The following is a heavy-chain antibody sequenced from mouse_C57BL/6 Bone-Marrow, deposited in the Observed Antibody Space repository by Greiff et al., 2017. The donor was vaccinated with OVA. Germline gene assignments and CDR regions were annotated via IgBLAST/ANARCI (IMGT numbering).Heavy chain of an antibody. CDR1: GYTFTNYW. J-gene: IGHJ4*01. D-gene: IGHD2-4*01. Sequence: VKVVESGAELVRPGTSVKMSCKASGYTFTNYWIGWAKQRPGHGLEWIGDIYPGGGYTNYNEKFKGKATLTADKSSSTAYMQFSSLTSEDSAIYYCAAYDYDLSMDYWGQGTSVTVSS. V-gene: IGHV1-63*01. CDR2: IYPGGGYT. CDR3: AAYDYDLSMDY.